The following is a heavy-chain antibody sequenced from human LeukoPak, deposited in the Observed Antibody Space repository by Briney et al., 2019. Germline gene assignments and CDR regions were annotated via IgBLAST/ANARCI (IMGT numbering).Heavy chain of an antibody. CDR2: IYYSGST. V-gene: IGHV4-59*08. CDR1: GGSISSYY. Sequence: SETLSLTCTVSGGSISSYYWSWIRQPPGKGLEWIGCIYYSGSTNYNPSLKSRVTISVDTSKNQFSLKLSSVTAADTAVYYCARRVYRRFGELSEDWFDPWGQGTLVTVSS. CDR3: ARRVYRRFGELSEDWFDP. D-gene: IGHD3-10*01. J-gene: IGHJ5*02.